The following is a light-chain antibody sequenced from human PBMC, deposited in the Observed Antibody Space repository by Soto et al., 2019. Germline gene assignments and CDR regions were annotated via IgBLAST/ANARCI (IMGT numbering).Light chain of an antibody. CDR1: QCIRND. J-gene: IGKJ5*01. V-gene: IGKV1-17*01. CDR3: QQHNAYPIT. Sequence: DIQMTQSPSSLSASVGDRVTITCRASQCIRNDLVWYQQKPGKAPKRLIYGVSSLQSGVPSRFSGSGSGTEFTLTISSLQPEDFASYYCQQHNAYPITFGQGTRLEIK. CDR2: GVS.